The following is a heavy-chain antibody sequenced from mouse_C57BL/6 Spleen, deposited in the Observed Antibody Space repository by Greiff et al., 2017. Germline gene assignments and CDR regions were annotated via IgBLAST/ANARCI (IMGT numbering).Heavy chain of an antibody. CDR3: ARPPNWDWDAMDY. CDR2: IYPSDSET. J-gene: IGHJ4*01. Sequence: VQLQQPGAELVRPGSSVKLSCKASGYTFTSYWMDWVKQRPGQGLEWIGNIYPSDSETHYNQKFKDKATLTVDKSSSTAYMQLSSLTSEDSAVYYCARPPNWDWDAMDYWGQGTSGTVSS. CDR1: GYTFTSYW. D-gene: IGHD4-1*01. V-gene: IGHV1-61*01.